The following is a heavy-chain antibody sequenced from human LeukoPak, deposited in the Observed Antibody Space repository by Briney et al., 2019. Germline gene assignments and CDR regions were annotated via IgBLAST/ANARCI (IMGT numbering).Heavy chain of an antibody. CDR1: EVSITTYD. CDR3: ARGQYGSGY. Sequence: SETLSLTCTGSEVSITTYDWSWTRQPPGKGLEGIGYVYYSGSANYNPSLKSRVTMSVDTSKNQFSLKLNSATAADTAFSYCARGQYGSGYWGQGALVTVSS. D-gene: IGHD3-10*01. CDR2: VYYSGSA. V-gene: IGHV4-59*12. J-gene: IGHJ4*02.